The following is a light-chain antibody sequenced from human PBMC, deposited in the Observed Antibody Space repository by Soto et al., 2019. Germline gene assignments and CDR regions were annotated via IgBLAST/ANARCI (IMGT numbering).Light chain of an antibody. Sequence: QSALTQPASVSGSPGQSITISCTGTSSDVGGYNYVSWYQQHPGKVPRLMIYEVSNRPSGLSNRFSGSKSGNTASLTISGLQAEHEADYYCSSYTSSNTWVFGGGTKLTVL. V-gene: IGLV2-14*01. CDR3: SSYTSSNTWV. CDR1: SSDVGGYNY. CDR2: EVS. J-gene: IGLJ3*02.